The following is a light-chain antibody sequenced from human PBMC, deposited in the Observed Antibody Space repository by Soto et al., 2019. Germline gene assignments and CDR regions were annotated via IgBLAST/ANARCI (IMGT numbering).Light chain of an antibody. CDR3: QQYGTSPRT. CDR1: QSVSSN. CDR2: GAS. Sequence: EIVMTQSPATLSVSPGERATLSCRASQSVSSNLSWYQLKPGQAPRLFIYGASSSATGIPDRFSGSGSGTDFTLTISRREPEDFAVYICQQYGTSPRTFGQGTRLEIK. J-gene: IGKJ5*01. V-gene: IGKV3-20*01.